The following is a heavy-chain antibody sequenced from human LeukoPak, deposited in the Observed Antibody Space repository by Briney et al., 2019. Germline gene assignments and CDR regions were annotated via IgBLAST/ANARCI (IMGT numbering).Heavy chain of an antibody. CDR1: RLPFSSYW. D-gene: IGHD4-17*01. Sequence: GGSLRLSCVASRLPFSSYWMNWVRQTPGKGLEWVANIKQDGSEKLYVDSVKGRFTISRDNAKNSLFLQMNSLRAEDTAVYYCARGSHGDYVERFYYFYMDVWGKGTTVTVSS. CDR2: IKQDGSEK. J-gene: IGHJ6*03. V-gene: IGHV3-7*01. CDR3: ARGSHGDYVERFYYFYMDV.